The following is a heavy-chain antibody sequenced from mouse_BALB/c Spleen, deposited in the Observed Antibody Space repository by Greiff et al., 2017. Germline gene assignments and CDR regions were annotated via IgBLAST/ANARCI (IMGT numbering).Heavy chain of an antibody. CDR1: GYTFTSYW. J-gene: IGHJ2*01. CDR2: IYPGNSDT. V-gene: IGHV1-5*01. Sequence: VHVKQSGTVLARPGASVKMSCKASGYTFTSYWMHWVKQRPGQGLEWIGAIYPGNSDTSYNQKFKGKAKLTAVTSTSTAYMELSSLTNEDSAVYYCTRSGYYGSSFLDYWGQGTTLTVSS. D-gene: IGHD1-1*01. CDR3: TRSGYYGSSFLDY.